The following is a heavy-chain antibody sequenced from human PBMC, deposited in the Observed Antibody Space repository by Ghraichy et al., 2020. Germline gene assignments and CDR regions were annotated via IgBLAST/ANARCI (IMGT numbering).Heavy chain of an antibody. D-gene: IGHD2-2*01. CDR3: ARVDSVPAAIGYYYYMDV. J-gene: IGHJ6*03. Sequence: GESLRLSCAASGFTFDDYGMSWVRQAPGKGLEWVSGINWNGGRTGYADSVKGRFTISRDNAKNSLYLQMNSLRVEDTALYYCARVDSVPAAIGYYYYMDVWGKGTTVTVSS. V-gene: IGHV3-20*04. CDR1: GFTFDDYG. CDR2: INWNGGRT.